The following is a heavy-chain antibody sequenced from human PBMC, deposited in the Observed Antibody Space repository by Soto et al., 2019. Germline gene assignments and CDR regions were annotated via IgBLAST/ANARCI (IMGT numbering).Heavy chain of an antibody. CDR1: GYTFTSYA. CDR2: INAGNGNT. Sequence: QVQLVQSGAAEKKPGASVKVSCKASGYTFTSYAMHWVRQAPGQRLEWMGWINAGNGNTKYSQKFQGRVTITRDTSASTAYMELSSLRSEDTAVYYCARELRPYYYYYGMDVWGQGTTVTVSS. J-gene: IGHJ6*02. V-gene: IGHV1-3*05. CDR3: ARELRPYYYYYGMDV. D-gene: IGHD4-17*01.